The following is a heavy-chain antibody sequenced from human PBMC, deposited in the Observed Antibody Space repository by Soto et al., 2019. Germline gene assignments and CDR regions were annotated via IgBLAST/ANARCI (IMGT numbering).Heavy chain of an antibody. Sequence: ASVKVSCKASGYTFTSYGISWVRQAPGQGLEWMGWISAYNGNTNYAQKFQGRVTITADDSTSTAYMELNSLRSEDTAMYYCASDYFYCSNGVCRHDAFDLWGQGTVVTVSS. J-gene: IGHJ3*01. CDR1: GYTFTSYG. CDR2: ISAYNGNT. V-gene: IGHV1-18*04. D-gene: IGHD2-8*01. CDR3: ASDYFYCSNGVCRHDAFDL.